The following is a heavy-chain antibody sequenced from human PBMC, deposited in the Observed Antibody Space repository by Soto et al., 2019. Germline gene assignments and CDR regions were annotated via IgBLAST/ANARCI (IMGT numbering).Heavy chain of an antibody. V-gene: IGHV1-69*13. CDR1: GGTFSSYA. CDR3: ASNKYDIPRLYYYYGMDV. D-gene: IGHD3-9*01. Sequence: SVKVSCKASGGTFSSYAISWVRQAPGQGLEWMGGIIPIFGTANYAQKFQGRVTITADESTSTGYMELSSLRSEDTAVYYCASNKYDIPRLYYYYGMDVWGQGTTVTVSS. CDR2: IIPIFGTA. J-gene: IGHJ6*02.